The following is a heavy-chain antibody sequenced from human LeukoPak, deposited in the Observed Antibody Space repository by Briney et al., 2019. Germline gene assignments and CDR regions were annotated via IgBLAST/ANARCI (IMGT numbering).Heavy chain of an antibody. J-gene: IGHJ4*02. CDR3: GSGPAITAADY. V-gene: IGHV1-2*02. CDR1: GYSFTAYY. Sequence: ASVKVSCKASGYSFTAYYIHWVRQAPGQGLEWMGWINPNNGGTNYAQRFQGRVTMTRDTSISTAYMELSSLISDDSAVYFCGSGPAITAADYWGQGTLVTVSS. D-gene: IGHD2-21*02. CDR2: INPNNGGT.